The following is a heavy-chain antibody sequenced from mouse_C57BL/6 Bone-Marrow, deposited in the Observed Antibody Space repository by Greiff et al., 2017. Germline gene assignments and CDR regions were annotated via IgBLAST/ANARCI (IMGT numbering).Heavy chain of an antibody. Sequence: QVQLQQSGPGLVQPSQSLSITCTVTGFSLTSYGVHWVRQSPGKGLEWLGVIWRGGSTDYNAAFMSRLSITKDNSKRQVFFKMHSLQSNDTAIYYCATSYGSSYSFAYWGQGTLVTVSA. V-gene: IGHV2-5*01. CDR1: GFSLTSYG. CDR3: ATSYGSSYSFAY. J-gene: IGHJ3*01. CDR2: IWRGGST. D-gene: IGHD1-1*01.